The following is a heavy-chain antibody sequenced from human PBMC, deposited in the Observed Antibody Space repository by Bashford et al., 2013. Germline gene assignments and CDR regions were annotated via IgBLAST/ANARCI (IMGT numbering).Heavy chain of an antibody. CDR1: GGSFTAYY. D-gene: IGHD5-24*01. J-gene: IGHJ4*02. CDR2: SNHSGST. V-gene: IGHV4-34*01. CDR3: ARTYNYRLRAIDY. Sequence: LLYSSETLSLTCAVYGGSFTAYYWTWIRQPPGKRLEWIGESNHSGSTNYNPSLKSRVTISADTSKNQFSLKLRSVTAADTAVYFCARTYNYRLRAIDYWGQGTLVTVSS.